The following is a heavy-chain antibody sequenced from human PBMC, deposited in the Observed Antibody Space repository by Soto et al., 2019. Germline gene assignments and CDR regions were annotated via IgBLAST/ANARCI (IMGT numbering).Heavy chain of an antibody. CDR2: INAANGDT. CDR1: GYTFTSYG. CDR3: VRRHVSATGIDCFDP. Sequence: SVKVSCKASGYTFTSYGIHWVRQAPGQRLEWMGWINAANGDTKYSPKFQGRVTITRDTSASTAYMELSSLRSEDTAVYYCVRRHVSATGIDCFDPWGQGTLVTVSS. D-gene: IGHD6-13*01. V-gene: IGHV1-3*01. J-gene: IGHJ5*02.